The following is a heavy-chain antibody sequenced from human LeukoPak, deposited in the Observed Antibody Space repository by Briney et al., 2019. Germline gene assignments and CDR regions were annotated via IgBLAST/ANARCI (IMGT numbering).Heavy chain of an antibody. Sequence: GASVKVSCKASGGTFISYAISWVRQAPGQGLEWMGGIIPIFGTANYAQKFQGRVTITADESTSTAYMELSSLRSEDTAVYYCARDGDYDILTGSFDYWGQGTLVTVSS. CDR3: ARDGDYDILTGSFDY. D-gene: IGHD3-9*01. V-gene: IGHV1-69*01. J-gene: IGHJ4*02. CDR2: IIPIFGTA. CDR1: GGTFISYA.